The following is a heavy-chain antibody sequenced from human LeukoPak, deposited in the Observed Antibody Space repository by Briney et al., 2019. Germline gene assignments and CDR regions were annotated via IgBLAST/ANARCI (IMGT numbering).Heavy chain of an antibody. CDR1: GYTFTSYG. V-gene: IGHV1-18*01. Sequence: ASVKVSCKTSGYTFTSYGISWVRQAPGQGLEWMGWISAYNGNTNYAQKLQGRVTMTTDTSTSTAYKELRSLRSDDTAVYYCARDQITMVRGAVFDYWGQGTLVTVSS. J-gene: IGHJ4*02. D-gene: IGHD3-10*01. CDR3: ARDQITMVRGAVFDY. CDR2: ISAYNGNT.